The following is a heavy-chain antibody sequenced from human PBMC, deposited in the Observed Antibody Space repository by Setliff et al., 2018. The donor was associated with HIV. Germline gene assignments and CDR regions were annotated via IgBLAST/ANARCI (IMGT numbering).Heavy chain of an antibody. CDR2: IRQDGSDK. CDR1: GFTFSDYW. CDR3: ARDRTVVTPIFNYYNGWDV. D-gene: IGHD2-21*02. Sequence: GGSLRLSCAASGFTFSDYWMSWVRQAPGKGLQWVANIRQDGSDKYYVDSLRGRFIIFRDNAKNSLYLQINSLRAEDTAVYYCARDRTVVTPIFNYYNGWDVWGQGTTVTVSS. J-gene: IGHJ6*02. V-gene: IGHV3-7*01.